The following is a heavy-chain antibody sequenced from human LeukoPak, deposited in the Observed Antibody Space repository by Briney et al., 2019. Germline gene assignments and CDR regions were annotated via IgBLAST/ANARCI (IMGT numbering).Heavy chain of an antibody. V-gene: IGHV4-30-2*01. D-gene: IGHD3-10*01. CDR3: ARVKRGSGSYALDY. J-gene: IGHJ4*02. CDR1: GGSISSGGYS. CDR2: IYHSGST. Sequence: SETLSLTCAVSGGSISSGGYSWSWIRQPPGKGLEWIVYIYHSGSTYYNPSLKSRVTISVDRSKNQFSLKLSSVTAADTAVYFCARVKRGSGSYALDYWGQGTLVTVSS.